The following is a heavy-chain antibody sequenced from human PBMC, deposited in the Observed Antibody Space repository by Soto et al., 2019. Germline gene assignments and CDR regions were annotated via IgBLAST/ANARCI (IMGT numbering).Heavy chain of an antibody. CDR2: TYYRSKWYN. V-gene: IGHV6-1*01. CDR3: ARGTAVAGLDY. J-gene: IGHJ4*02. CDR1: GGSVSSNSVV. D-gene: IGHD6-19*01. Sequence: SQTLSLTCAISGGSVSSNSVVWSWIRQSPSRGLEWLGRTYYRSKWYNDYAASVKSRITINPDTSKNQFSLQLDSVTPEDTAVYYCARGTAVAGLDYWGQGALVTVSS.